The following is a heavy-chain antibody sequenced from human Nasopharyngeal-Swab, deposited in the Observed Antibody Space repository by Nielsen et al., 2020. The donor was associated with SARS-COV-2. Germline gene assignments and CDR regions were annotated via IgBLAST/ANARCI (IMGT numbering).Heavy chain of an antibody. CDR2: ISNSASSI. J-gene: IGHJ4*02. CDR3: ARLAARDILFDS. V-gene: IGHV3-48*03. D-gene: IGHD2-15*01. Sequence: VRQAPGKGLEWVSFISNSASSIYYADSVKGRFTVSRDNAKNSLYLQTNSLRAEDTALYYCARLAARDILFDSWGQGTLVTVSS.